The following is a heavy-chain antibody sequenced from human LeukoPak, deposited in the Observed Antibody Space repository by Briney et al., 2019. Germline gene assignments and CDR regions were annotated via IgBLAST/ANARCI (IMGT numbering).Heavy chain of an antibody. CDR2: IKQDGSEK. CDR1: GFTFSNYW. J-gene: IGHJ4*02. CDR3: ARVSPHCSTTSCYPYYFDY. Sequence: GGSLRLSCAASGFTFSNYWMSWVRQAPGKGLEWVANIKQDGSEKFYVDSVKGRFTISRDNAQNTVFLQMNSLRAEDTAVYYCARVSPHCSTTSCYPYYFDYWGQGTLVTVSS. V-gene: IGHV3-7*01. D-gene: IGHD2-2*01.